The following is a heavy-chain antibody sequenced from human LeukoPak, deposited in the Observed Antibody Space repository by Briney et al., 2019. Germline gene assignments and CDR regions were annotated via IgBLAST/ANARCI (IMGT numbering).Heavy chain of an antibody. J-gene: IGHJ4*02. D-gene: IGHD6-19*01. CDR3: ARDHGSGWYEGYYFDY. CDR1: GGTFSSYA. V-gene: IGHV1-69*04. Sequence: ASVKVSCKASGGTFSSYAISWVRQAPGQGREWMGRIIPILGIANYAQKFQGRVTMTRDTSISTAYMELSRLRSDDTAVYYCARDHGSGWYEGYYFDYWGQGTLVTVSS. CDR2: IIPILGIA.